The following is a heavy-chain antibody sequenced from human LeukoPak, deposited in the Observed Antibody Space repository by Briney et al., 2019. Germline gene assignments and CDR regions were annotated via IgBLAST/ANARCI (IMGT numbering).Heavy chain of an antibody. V-gene: IGHV3-23*01. Sequence: PGGSLRLSCAVSGSTFSSQAMSWVRQAPGKGLEWLSGISESGDATFNIDSVKGRFTISRDNSKNTLYLQMDSLRAEDTAVYYCAKDPEFWGQGILVTVSS. CDR2: ISESGDAT. CDR3: AKDPEF. D-gene: IGHD3-10*01. J-gene: IGHJ4*02. CDR1: GSTFSSQA.